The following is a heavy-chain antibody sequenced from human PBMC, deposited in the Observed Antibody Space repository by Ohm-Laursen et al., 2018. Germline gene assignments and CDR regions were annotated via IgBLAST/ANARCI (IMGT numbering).Heavy chain of an antibody. J-gene: IGHJ6*02. Sequence: SLRLSCTASGFTFSSYAMSWVRQAPGKGLEWVSAISGSGGSTYYADSVKGRFTISRDNSKNTLYLQMNSLRAEDTAVYYCAKDHSPEYYYYGMDVWGQGTTVTVSS. CDR3: AKDHSPEYYYYGMDV. V-gene: IGHV3-23*01. CDR2: ISGSGGST. CDR1: GFTFSSYA.